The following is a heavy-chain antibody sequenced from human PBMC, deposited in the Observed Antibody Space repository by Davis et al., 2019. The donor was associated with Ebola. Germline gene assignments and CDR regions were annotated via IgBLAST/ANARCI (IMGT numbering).Heavy chain of an antibody. CDR1: GYIFNGYY. CDR3: ARSRFREFSSSPDFDY. CDR2: INPNNGAT. D-gene: IGHD6-6*01. V-gene: IGHV1-2*02. Sequence: ASVKVSCKASGYIFNGYYLHWIRQAPGQGLEWMGWINPNNGATNCAQKFQGRVTLTTDTSILTGYMELSRLTSDDTAVYYCARSRFREFSSSPDFDYWGQGTLVTVSS. J-gene: IGHJ4*02.